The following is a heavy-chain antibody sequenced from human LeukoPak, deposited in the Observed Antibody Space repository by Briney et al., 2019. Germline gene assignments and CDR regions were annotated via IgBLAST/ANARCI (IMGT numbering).Heavy chain of an antibody. CDR1: GGSISSYY. V-gene: IGHV4-59*01. J-gene: IGHJ4*02. CDR3: ARDRLGGTAQDY. D-gene: IGHD3-16*01. Sequence: SETLSLTCTVSGGSISSYYWSWIRQPPGKGQEWIGYIYYSGSTNYNPSLKSRVTISVDTSKNQFSLKLSSVTAADTAMYYCARDRLGGTAQDYWGQGTLVTVSS. CDR2: IYYSGST.